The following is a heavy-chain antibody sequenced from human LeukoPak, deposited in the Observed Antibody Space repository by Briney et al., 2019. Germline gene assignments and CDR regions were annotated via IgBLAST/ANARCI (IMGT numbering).Heavy chain of an antibody. V-gene: IGHV3-33*08. D-gene: IGHD3-3*01. CDR2: IWYDGSNK. Sequence: GGSLRLSCAASGFTFSSYAMSWVRQAPGKGLEWVAVIWYDGSNKYYADSVKGRFTISRDNSKNTLYLQMNSLRAEDTAVYYCARDSGILRFLEWTNNWFDPWGQGTLVTVSS. CDR3: ARDSGILRFLEWTNNWFDP. CDR1: GFTFSSYA. J-gene: IGHJ5*02.